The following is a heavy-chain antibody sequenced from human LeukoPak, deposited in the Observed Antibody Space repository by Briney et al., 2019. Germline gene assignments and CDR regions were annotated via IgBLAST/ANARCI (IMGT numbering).Heavy chain of an antibody. J-gene: IGHJ6*04. CDR3: ARGLGMPWFGELSRSYYYYYGMDV. CDR2: INHSVST. Sequence: SFTLPLTCALCLGSLRGYYWSWIRQPPRKGLEGTGEINHSVSTNYNPSLKSRVTISVDTSKNQFSLKLSSVTAADTAVYYCARGLGMPWFGELSRSYYYYYGMDVWGKGTTVTVSS. V-gene: IGHV4-34*01. D-gene: IGHD3-10*01. CDR1: LGSLRGYY.